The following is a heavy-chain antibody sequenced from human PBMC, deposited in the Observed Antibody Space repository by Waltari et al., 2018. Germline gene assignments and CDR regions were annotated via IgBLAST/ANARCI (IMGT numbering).Heavy chain of an antibody. V-gene: IGHV3-48*03. CDR3: ARVGGYYYYMDV. D-gene: IGHD3-16*01. J-gene: IGHJ6*03. CDR1: GFSFGSYE. Sequence: EVQLVESGGGLVQPGGSLRLSCVASGFSFGSYEMVWVRQAPGKWLEWVSYITTSDRSIYYADSVKGRFTISRDNAKNSLYLQMNSLRAEDTAVYYCARVGGYYYYMDVWGKGTTVTVSS. CDR2: ITTSDRSI.